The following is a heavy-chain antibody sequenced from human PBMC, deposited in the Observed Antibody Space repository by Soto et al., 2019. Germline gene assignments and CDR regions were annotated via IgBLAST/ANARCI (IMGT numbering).Heavy chain of an antibody. CDR2: IDAGNGNT. V-gene: IGHV1-3*01. J-gene: IGHJ4*02. Sequence: QVQLVQSGAEVKMPGASVKISCKASGYTFITYAIHWVRQAPGQRLEWMGRIDAGNGNTRYPQKFQGVVSFTRDTSGSRVYMELSSLNYEDTAVFYCARDRHYYDSSGSSYYFDYWGQGTLVTVSS. D-gene: IGHD3-22*01. CDR3: ARDRHYYDSSGSSYYFDY. CDR1: GYTFITYA.